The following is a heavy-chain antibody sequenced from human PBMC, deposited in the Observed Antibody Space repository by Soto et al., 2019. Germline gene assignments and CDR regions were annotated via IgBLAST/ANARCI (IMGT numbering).Heavy chain of an antibody. Sequence: SETLSLTCTVSGGSVSSGRNYWSWIRQPPGKGLEWIGYIYYSGSTNSNPSLKSRVTISVDKSKNLFSLKLNSVTAADTAVYYCARENVWAFDYWGQGTLVTVSS. D-gene: IGHD7-27*01. J-gene: IGHJ4*02. CDR3: ARENVWAFDY. V-gene: IGHV4-61*01. CDR2: IYYSGST. CDR1: GGSVSSGRNY.